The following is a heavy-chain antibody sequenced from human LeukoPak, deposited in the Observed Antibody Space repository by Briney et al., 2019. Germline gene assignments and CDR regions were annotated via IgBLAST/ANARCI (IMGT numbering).Heavy chain of an antibody. CDR3: ARARMGATRSPNWFDP. CDR2: ISSSSSYI. D-gene: IGHD1-26*01. Sequence: PGGSLRLSCAASGFTFSSYSMNWVRQAPGKGLEWVSSISSSSSYIYYADSVKGRFTISRDNAKNSLYLQMNSLRAEDTAVYYCARARMGATRSPNWFDPWGQGTLVTVSS. V-gene: IGHV3-21*01. J-gene: IGHJ5*02. CDR1: GFTFSSYS.